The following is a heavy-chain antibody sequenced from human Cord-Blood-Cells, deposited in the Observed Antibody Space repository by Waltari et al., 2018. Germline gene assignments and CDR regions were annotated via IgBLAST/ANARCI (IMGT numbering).Heavy chain of an antibody. Sequence: QVKLGQSGAEVKKPGASAKVSCKAAGYTFISYGINWVQKAPGQGLEWMGWISAYNGNTNYAQKLQGRVTMTTDTSTSTAYMELRSLRSDDTAVYYCARDGRLGRYGMDVWGQGTTVTVSS. CDR2: ISAYNGNT. CDR1: GYTFISYG. J-gene: IGHJ6*02. CDR3: ARDGRLGRYGMDV. V-gene: IGHV1-18*04.